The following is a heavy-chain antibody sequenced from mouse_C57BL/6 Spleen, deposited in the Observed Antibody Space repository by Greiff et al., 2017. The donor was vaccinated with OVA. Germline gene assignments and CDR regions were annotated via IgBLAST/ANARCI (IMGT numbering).Heavy chain of an antibody. V-gene: IGHV5-4*01. Sequence: EVKVVESGGGLVKPGGSLKLSCAASGFTFSSYAMSWVRQTPEKRLEWVATISDGGSYTYYPDNVKGRFTISRDNAKNNLYLQMSHLKSEDTAMYYCARDRGNYGFDYWGQGTTLTVSS. CDR2: ISDGGSYT. CDR1: GFTFSSYA. CDR3: ARDRGNYGFDY. J-gene: IGHJ2*01. D-gene: IGHD2-1*01.